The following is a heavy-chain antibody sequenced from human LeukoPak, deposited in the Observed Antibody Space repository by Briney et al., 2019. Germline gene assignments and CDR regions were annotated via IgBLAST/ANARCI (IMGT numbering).Heavy chain of an antibody. Sequence: GASVKVSCKTSGYTFTSYYIHWVRQAPGQGLEWMAIINPGGGSTRYARKFQGRVTMTRDTSTSTVYMELSSLRSEDTAVYYCARDPRASYESSDYYYPGDYWGQGTLVTVSS. CDR1: GYTFTSYY. D-gene: IGHD3-22*01. V-gene: IGHV1-46*01. CDR3: ARDPRASYESSDYYYPGDY. J-gene: IGHJ4*02. CDR2: INPGGGST.